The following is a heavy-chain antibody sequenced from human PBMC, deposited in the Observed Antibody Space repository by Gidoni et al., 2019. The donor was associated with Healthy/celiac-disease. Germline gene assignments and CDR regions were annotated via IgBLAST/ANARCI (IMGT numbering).Heavy chain of an antibody. D-gene: IGHD3-22*01. CDR3: AVTSGGYYPGAFDI. CDR2: ISSSSSYI. J-gene: IGHJ3*02. Sequence: EVQLLEAGGCLVKPGGSLRLSCAASGFPFSSYSMNWVRQAPGKGLDWVSSISSSSSYIYYADSVKGRFTISRDNAKNSPYLQMNSLRAEDTAVYYCAVTSGGYYPGAFDICGQGTMVTVSS. CDR1: GFPFSSYS. V-gene: IGHV3-21*01.